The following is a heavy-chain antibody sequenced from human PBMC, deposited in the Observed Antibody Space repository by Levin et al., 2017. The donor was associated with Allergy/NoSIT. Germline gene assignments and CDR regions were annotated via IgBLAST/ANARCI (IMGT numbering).Heavy chain of an antibody. CDR1: XXRIISYT. V-gene: IGHV4-59*08. D-gene: IGHD4-17*01. Sequence: PSETLSLTCTVSXXRIISYTVSRIPAHPGKGLEWIGYIYYSGSTNYNPSLKSRVTISVDTSKNQFSLKLSSVTAADTAVYYCARPHGDYPYGYFDLWGRGTLVTVSS. CDR2: IYYSGST. CDR3: ARPHGDYPYGYFDL. J-gene: IGHJ2*01.